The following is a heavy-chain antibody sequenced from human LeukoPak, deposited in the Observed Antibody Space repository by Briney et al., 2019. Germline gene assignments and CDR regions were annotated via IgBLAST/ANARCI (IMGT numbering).Heavy chain of an antibody. J-gene: IGHJ4*02. V-gene: IGHV3-74*01. CDR3: ARAYSSSQLDY. Sequence: GGSLRLSCAASGFTLSTYWMHWVRQAPGKGLVWVSRINSDGNSINYADSVKGRFTISRDNAKNTLYLQMNSLRAEDTAVYYCARAYSSSQLDYWGQGTLVTVSS. CDR2: INSDGNSI. CDR1: GFTLSTYW. D-gene: IGHD6-6*01.